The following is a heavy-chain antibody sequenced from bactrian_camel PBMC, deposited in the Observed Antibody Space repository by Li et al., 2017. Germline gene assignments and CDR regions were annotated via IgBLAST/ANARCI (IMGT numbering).Heavy chain of an antibody. Sequence: VQLVESGGGSAQTGGSLRLSCVASGYSHSRYCMGWFRQGPGQEREGVASIDSDGTVRYTDSVKGRFTIWKDNAENTLYLQMDSLKPEDTAMYYCAAGVAYGISWCSPLPNDYRYWGQGTQVTVS. CDR1: GYSHSRYC. D-gene: IGHD6*01. J-gene: IGHJ4*01. CDR2: IDSDGTV. V-gene: IGHV3S42*01. CDR3: AAGVAYGISWCSPLPNDYRY.